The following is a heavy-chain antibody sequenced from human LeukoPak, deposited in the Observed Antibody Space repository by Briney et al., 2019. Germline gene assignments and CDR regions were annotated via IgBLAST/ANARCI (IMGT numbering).Heavy chain of an antibody. V-gene: IGHV1-24*01. Sequence: GASVKVSCKVSGYTLTELSMHWVRQAPGKGLEWMGGFDPEDGETIYAQKFQGRVTMTEDTSTDTAYMELSSLRSEDTAVYYCATVPTYYYDSSGSNQGGLWGQGTLVTVSS. D-gene: IGHD3-22*01. CDR1: GYTLTELS. J-gene: IGHJ4*02. CDR2: FDPEDGET. CDR3: ATVPTYYYDSSGSNQGGL.